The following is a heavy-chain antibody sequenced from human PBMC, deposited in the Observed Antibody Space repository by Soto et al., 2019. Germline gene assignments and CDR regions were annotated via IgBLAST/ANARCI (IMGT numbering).Heavy chain of an antibody. J-gene: IGHJ6*02. V-gene: IGHV1-18*04. D-gene: IGHD3-3*01. CDR1: CYTFTSYG. Sequence: ASVKVSCKASCYTFTSYGISWVRQAPGQGVEWMGWISAYNGNTNYAQKFQGRVTMTTDTSTSTAYMELRRLRSDDTAVYYCARGRRFLEFTTGMDVWGQGTTVTVSS. CDR2: ISAYNGNT. CDR3: ARGRRFLEFTTGMDV.